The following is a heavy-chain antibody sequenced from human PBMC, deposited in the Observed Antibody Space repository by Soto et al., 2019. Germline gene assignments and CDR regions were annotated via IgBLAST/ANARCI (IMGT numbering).Heavy chain of an antibody. D-gene: IGHD2-2*02. J-gene: IGHJ6*02. CDR2: MNPNSGNT. CDR1: GYGFSSYD. V-gene: IGHV1-8*01. CDR3: ARVDTSLPAAIYDYYSHGIGV. Sequence: ALLKVYRKAAGYGFSSYDINWVRQATGQGLEWMGWMNPNSGNTGYAQKFQGRVTMTRNTSISTAYMELSSLRSEDTAVYYCARVDTSLPAAIYDYYSHGIGVWGQRPTLTVSS.